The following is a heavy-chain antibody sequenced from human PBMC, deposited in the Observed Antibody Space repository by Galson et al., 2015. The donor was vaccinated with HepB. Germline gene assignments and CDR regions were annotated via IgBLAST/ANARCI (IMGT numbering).Heavy chain of an antibody. V-gene: IGHV3-53*01. J-gene: IGHJ4*02. CDR2: IYGGGDK. CDR3: AQLGTGY. D-gene: IGHD7-27*01. Sequence: SLRLSCAASGFSVTSNYMNWVRQAPGKGLEWVSVIYGGGDKYYAEPVKGRFPLSPDDSKNAVYLQMSSLRAEDTAVYYCAQLGTGYWGQGTLVAVSS. CDR1: GFSVTSNY.